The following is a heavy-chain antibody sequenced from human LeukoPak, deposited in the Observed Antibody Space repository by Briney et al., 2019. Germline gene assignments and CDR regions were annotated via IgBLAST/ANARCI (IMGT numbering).Heavy chain of an antibody. Sequence: ASVKVSCQAFGYTFTSYGISWVRQAPGQGLEWMGWISAYNGNTNYAQKLQGRVTMTTDTSTSTAYMELRSLRSDDTAVYYCARDQRGDIVVVPAAIPLFDYWGQGTLVTVSS. V-gene: IGHV1-18*01. CDR2: ISAYNGNT. CDR1: GYTFTSYG. D-gene: IGHD2-2*01. J-gene: IGHJ4*02. CDR3: ARDQRGDIVVVPAAIPLFDY.